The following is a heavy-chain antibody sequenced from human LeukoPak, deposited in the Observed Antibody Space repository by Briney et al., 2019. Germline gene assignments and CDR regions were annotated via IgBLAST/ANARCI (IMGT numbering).Heavy chain of an antibody. J-gene: IGHJ6*02. CDR3: VEARKFLYDSRAYERYYYSHGLDV. Sequence: GGSLSLSCVASGFTFSRFVMHWVPQAPGKGLEWVGVIWSDGRDKYYEESVKGRFPISRNNSKDTLYLQMKSLSGHDTAVYYCVEARKFLYDSRAYERYYYSHGLDVWGQGTTVTVSS. CDR1: GFTFSRFV. D-gene: IGHD3-22*01. CDR2: IWSDGRDK. V-gene: IGHV3-33*01.